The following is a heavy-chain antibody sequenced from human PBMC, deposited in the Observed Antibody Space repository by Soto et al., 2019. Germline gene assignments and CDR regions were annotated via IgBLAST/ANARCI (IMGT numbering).Heavy chain of an antibody. D-gene: IGHD3-9*01. Sequence: GGSLRLSCAASGFTFSSYWMSWVRQAPGKGLEWVANIKQDGSEKYYVDSVKGRFTISRDNAKNSLYLQMNSLRAEDTAVYYCARGEPGYDILTGYSGSDYWGQGTLVTVSS. CDR2: IKQDGSEK. J-gene: IGHJ4*02. CDR1: GFTFSSYW. CDR3: ARGEPGYDILTGYSGSDY. V-gene: IGHV3-7*01.